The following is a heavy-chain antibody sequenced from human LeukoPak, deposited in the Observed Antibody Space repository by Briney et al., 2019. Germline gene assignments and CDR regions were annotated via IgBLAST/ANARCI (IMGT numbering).Heavy chain of an antibody. Sequence: GGSLRLSCAASGFTFSSFSMNWVRQAPGRGLEWVSSISSSSNYIYYADSVRGRFTISRDNAKNSLSLQMNSLRVEDTAVYYCARDLDGDYGWHFDLWGRGTLVTVSS. D-gene: IGHD4-17*01. V-gene: IGHV3-21*01. J-gene: IGHJ2*01. CDR2: ISSSSNYI. CDR3: ARDLDGDYGWHFDL. CDR1: GFTFSSFS.